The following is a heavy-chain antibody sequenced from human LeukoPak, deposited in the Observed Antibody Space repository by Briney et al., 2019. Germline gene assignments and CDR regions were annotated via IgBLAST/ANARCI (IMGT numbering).Heavy chain of an antibody. J-gene: IGHJ4*02. V-gene: IGHV1-2*02. CDR2: INPNSGGT. Sequence: ASVKVSCKASGGTFSNYAISWVRQAPGQGLEWMGWINPNSGGTNYAQKFQGRVTMTRDTSISTAYMELSRLRSDDTAVYYCARPYGSGSYHHFDYWGQGTLVTVSS. D-gene: IGHD3-10*01. CDR3: ARPYGSGSYHHFDY. CDR1: GGTFSNYA.